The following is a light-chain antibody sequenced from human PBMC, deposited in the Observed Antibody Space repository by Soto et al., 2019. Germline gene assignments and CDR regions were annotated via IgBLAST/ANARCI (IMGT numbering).Light chain of an antibody. J-gene: IGLJ1*01. CDR2: SYD. CDR3: AAWDASRNGYV. CDR1: SSNIGGNT. V-gene: IGLV1-44*01. Sequence: QSVLTQPPSASGTPGQRVTISCSTGSSNIGGNTVNWYQQVPGTAPKLLIYSYDQRPSGVPDRFSGSKSGTSASLAISGLQSEDEADYYCAAWDASRNGYVFGTGTKVTVL.